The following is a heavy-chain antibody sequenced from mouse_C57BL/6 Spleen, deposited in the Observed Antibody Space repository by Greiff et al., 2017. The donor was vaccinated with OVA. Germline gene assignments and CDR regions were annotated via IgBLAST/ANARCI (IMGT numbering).Heavy chain of an antibody. CDR3: AKNRGIYYDYDEGDY. Sequence: VKLMESGPGLVQPSQSLSITCTVSGFSLTSYGVHWVRQSPGKGLEWLGVIWRGGSTDYNAAFMSRLSITKDNSKSQVFFKMNSLQADDTAIYYCAKNRGIYYDYDEGDYWGQGTSVTVSS. V-gene: IGHV2-5*01. CDR2: IWRGGST. D-gene: IGHD2-4*01. J-gene: IGHJ4*01. CDR1: GFSLTSYG.